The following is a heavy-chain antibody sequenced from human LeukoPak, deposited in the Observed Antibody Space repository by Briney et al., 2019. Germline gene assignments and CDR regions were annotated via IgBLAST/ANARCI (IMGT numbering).Heavy chain of an antibody. CDR2: IYTSGST. CDR1: GGSISSYY. V-gene: IGHV4-4*07. Sequence: SETLSLTCTVSGGSISSYYWSWIRQPAGKGLEWIGRIYTSGSTNYNPSHKSRVTMSVDTSKNQFSLKLSSVTAADTAVYYCARDSGAAAGTSAFDIWGQGTMATVSS. D-gene: IGHD6-13*01. CDR3: ARDSGAAAGTSAFDI. J-gene: IGHJ3*02.